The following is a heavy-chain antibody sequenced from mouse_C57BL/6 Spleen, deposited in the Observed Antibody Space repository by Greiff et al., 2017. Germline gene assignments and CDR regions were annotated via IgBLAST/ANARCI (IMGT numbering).Heavy chain of an antibody. J-gene: IGHJ3*01. D-gene: IGHD2-4*01. Sequence: VQLQESGPGLVAPSQSLSITCTVSGFSLTRYGVHWVRQPPGKGLEWLVVIWSDGSTTYNSALKSRLSISKDNAKSQVFLKMNSLQTDDTAMYYCARDDYDGETWFADWGQGTLVTVSA. CDR3: ARDDYDGETWFAD. CDR2: IWSDGST. CDR1: GFSLTRYG. V-gene: IGHV2-6*03.